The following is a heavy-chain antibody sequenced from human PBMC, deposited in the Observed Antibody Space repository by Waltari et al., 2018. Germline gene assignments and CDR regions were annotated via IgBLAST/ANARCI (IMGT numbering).Heavy chain of an antibody. D-gene: IGHD6-13*01. J-gene: IGHJ4*02. CDR2: INPSGGST. CDR3: AREDSSAAVDY. V-gene: IGHV1-46*01. CDR1: GYTFTSYY. Sequence: QVQLVQSGAEVKKPGASVKVSCRASGYTFTSYYMHWVRQAPGQGLEWMGIINPSGGSTSYAQKFQGRVTMTRDTSTSTVYMELSSLRSEDTAVYYCAREDSSAAVDYWGQGTLVTVSS.